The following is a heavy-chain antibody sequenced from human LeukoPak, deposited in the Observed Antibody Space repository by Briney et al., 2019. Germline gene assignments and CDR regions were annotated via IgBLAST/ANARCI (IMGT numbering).Heavy chain of an antibody. V-gene: IGHV6-1*01. D-gene: IGHD6-13*01. CDR1: GDSVSSHSAA. Sequence: SQTLSHTSAISGDSVSSHSAAWNWIRQSPSRGLEWLGRTYYRSEWLEDYAVSVKSRISISPDTSKNQFSLQLDSVTPEDTAVYYCARGSSWYDYWGQGTLVTVSS. CDR2: TYYRSEWLE. CDR3: ARGSSWYDY. J-gene: IGHJ4*02.